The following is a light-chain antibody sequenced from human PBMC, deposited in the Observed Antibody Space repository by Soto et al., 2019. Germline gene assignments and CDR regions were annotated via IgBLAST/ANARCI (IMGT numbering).Light chain of an antibody. CDR1: QSISSY. J-gene: IGKJ2*01. CDR3: QQRYSTPDT. V-gene: IGKV1-39*01. Sequence: DIQMTQSPSSLSASVGDRVTITCRASQSISSYLNLYQQKPGKAPKLLIYAASSLQSGVPSRFSGSGSGTDFTLTISSLQPEDFSSYYCQQRYSTPDTFGQGTKVEIK. CDR2: AAS.